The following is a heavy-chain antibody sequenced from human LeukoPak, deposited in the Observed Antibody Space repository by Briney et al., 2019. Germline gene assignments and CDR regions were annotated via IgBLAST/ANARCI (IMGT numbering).Heavy chain of an antibody. CDR3: ARQRTSYGFPRDFDS. CDR2: IYYSGNT. CDR1: GGSISSSTYY. J-gene: IGHJ4*02. V-gene: IGHV4-39*01. D-gene: IGHD5-18*01. Sequence: SETLSLTCPVSGGSISSSTYYWGWIRQPPGKGLEWIGSIYYSGNTYYNPSLKSRVTISVDTSKNQFSLQLNSLTAADTAAYYCARQRTSYGFPRDFDSWGQGTLVTVSS.